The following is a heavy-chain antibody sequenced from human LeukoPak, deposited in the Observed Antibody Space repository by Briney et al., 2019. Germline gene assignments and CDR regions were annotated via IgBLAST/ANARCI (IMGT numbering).Heavy chain of an antibody. D-gene: IGHD6-19*01. CDR1: GFDFSGFY. Sequence: GGSLRLSCAASGFDFSGFYMHWVRQASGRGLEWVGLIRSKPSGYTTVYAASVKGRFTISRDDSKNTAYLQMNSLRAEDTAVYYCAKDARRTSGWYFFDYWGQGTLVTVSS. J-gene: IGHJ4*02. CDR2: IRSKPSGYTT. V-gene: IGHV3-73*01. CDR3: AKDARRTSGWYFFDY.